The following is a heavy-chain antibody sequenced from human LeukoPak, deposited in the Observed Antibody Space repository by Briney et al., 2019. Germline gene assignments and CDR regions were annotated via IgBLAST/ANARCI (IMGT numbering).Heavy chain of an antibody. CDR1: GGSFSGYL. CDR2: ISSGGNS. D-gene: IGHD3-10*01. Sequence: SETLSLTCGVYGGSFSGYLWTWSRQSAGQGLEWIGEISSGGNSNENPSLKSRVSISVDTSKSQFSLKLNSVTAADTGVYYCARVTRRRTTGEIFGRYLDSWGPGSLVRVSS. V-gene: IGHV4-34*01. CDR3: ARVTRRRTTGEIFGRYLDS. J-gene: IGHJ4*01.